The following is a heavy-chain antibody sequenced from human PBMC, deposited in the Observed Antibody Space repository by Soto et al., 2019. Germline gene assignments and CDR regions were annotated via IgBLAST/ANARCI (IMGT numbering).Heavy chain of an antibody. CDR1: GFTFSSYS. CDR2: ISSSSSTI. Sequence: GGSLRLSCAASGFTFSSYSMNWVRQAPGKGLEWVSYISSSSSTIYYADSVKGRFTISRDNAKNSLYLQMNSLRAEDTAVYYCARVGYSGYDRTWGQGTTVTVSS. D-gene: IGHD5-12*01. J-gene: IGHJ6*02. CDR3: ARVGYSGYDRT. V-gene: IGHV3-48*01.